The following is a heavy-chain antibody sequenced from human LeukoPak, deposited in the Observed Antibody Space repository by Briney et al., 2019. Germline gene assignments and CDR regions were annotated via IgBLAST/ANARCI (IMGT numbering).Heavy chain of an antibody. J-gene: IGHJ4*02. V-gene: IGHV3-11*01. Sequence: PGGSLRLSCAASGFTFSDYYMSWIRHAPGKGLVWVSYISSSGSTIYYADSVKGRFTISRDNSKNTLYVQMNSLRDEDTAVYYCAKFLPRPTGSYQSFDYWGQGTLVTVSS. D-gene: IGHD3-16*02. CDR3: AKFLPRPTGSYQSFDY. CDR1: GFTFSDYY. CDR2: ISSSGSTI.